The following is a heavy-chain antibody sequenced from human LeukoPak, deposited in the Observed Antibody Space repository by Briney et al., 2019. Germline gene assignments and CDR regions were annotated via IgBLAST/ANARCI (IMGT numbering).Heavy chain of an antibody. D-gene: IGHD3-16*01. V-gene: IGHV4-61*01. CDR1: GGSISSGSYY. CDR3: AGGVSAPLDY. Sequence: SQTLSLTCTVSGGSISSGSYYWSWIRQPAGKGLEWIGYIYYSGSTNYNPSLKSRVTISVDTSKNQFSLKLSSVTAADTAVYYCAGGVSAPLDYWGQGTLVTVSS. J-gene: IGHJ4*02. CDR2: IYYSGST.